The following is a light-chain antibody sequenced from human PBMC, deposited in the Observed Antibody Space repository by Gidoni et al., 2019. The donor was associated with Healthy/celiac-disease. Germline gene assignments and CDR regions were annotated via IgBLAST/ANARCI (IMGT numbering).Light chain of an antibody. CDR3: CSYAGSSTHYV. V-gene: IGLV2-23*01. J-gene: IGLJ1*01. CDR1: SSDVGSHNL. Sequence: QSALTQPPSESGSPGPPITISCTGTSSDVGSHNLVSWYQQHPGKAPKLMIYEGSKRPSGVSNRFSGSKSGNTASLTISGLQAEDEADYYCCSYAGSSTHYVFGTGTKVTVL. CDR2: EGS.